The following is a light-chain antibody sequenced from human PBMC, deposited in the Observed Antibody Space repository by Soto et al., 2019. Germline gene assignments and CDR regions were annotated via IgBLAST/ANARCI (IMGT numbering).Light chain of an antibody. CDR3: QKYNSALTWT. Sequence: DIQMTQSPSSLSASVGDRVIITCRASQGISNYLAWYQQKPGKVPKLLIYAASTLQSGVPSRFSGSGSGTDFTLTISSLQPEDVATYYCQKYNSALTWTFGQGTKVGIK. V-gene: IGKV1-27*01. J-gene: IGKJ1*01. CDR1: QGISNY. CDR2: AAS.